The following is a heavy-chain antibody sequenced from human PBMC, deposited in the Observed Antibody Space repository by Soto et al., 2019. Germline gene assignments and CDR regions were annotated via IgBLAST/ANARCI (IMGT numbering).Heavy chain of an antibody. J-gene: IGHJ5*02. D-gene: IGHD1-26*01. CDR3: AKHGATQGVGWFDP. V-gene: IGHV5-10-1*01. Sequence: GESLKISCKGSGYSFTSYWISCVRQMPWKGLEWMGMIDPRDSYTNYSPSFQGHVTISADKSISTAYLQWSSLKASDTAMYYCAKHGATQGVGWFDPWGQGTMVTVSS. CDR1: GYSFTSYW. CDR2: IDPRDSYT.